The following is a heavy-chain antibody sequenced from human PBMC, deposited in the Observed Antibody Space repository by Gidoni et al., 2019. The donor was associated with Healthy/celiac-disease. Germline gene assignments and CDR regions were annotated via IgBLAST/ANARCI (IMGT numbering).Heavy chain of an antibody. CDR2: ISGSGGST. CDR3: AKDKKTIGYSSGWPYGRFDP. J-gene: IGHJ5*02. V-gene: IGHV3-23*04. Sequence: EVQLVESGGRLVQPVGSLRLSCEASGSPFTIHSLRWVRQAPGKGLEWVSAISGSGGSTYYADSVKGRFTISRDNSKNTLYLQMNSLRAEDTAVYYCAKDKKTIGYSSGWPYGRFDPWGQGTLVTVSS. CDR1: GSPFTIHS. D-gene: IGHD6-19*01.